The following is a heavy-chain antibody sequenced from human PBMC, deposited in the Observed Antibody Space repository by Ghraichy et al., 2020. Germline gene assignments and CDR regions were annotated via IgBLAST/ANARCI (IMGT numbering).Heavy chain of an antibody. Sequence: SETLSLTCTVSGGSISSVGYFWNWILQHPGKGLECIGYIYYSGSTYYNPSLKSRVTISVDTSKNQFSLKLSSVTAADTSVYYCARKEPWTYYNTAVYYGMDVWSQGTTVPIYS. CDR3: ARKEPWTYYNTAVYYGMDV. V-gene: IGHV4-31*03. J-gene: IGHJ6*02. CDR1: GGSISSVGYF. D-gene: IGHD3-10*01. CDR2: IYYSGST.